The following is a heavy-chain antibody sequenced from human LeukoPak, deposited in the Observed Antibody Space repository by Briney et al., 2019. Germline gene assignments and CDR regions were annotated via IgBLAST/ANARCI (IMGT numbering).Heavy chain of an antibody. CDR3: ARTLGYSSSWYHPGRLVFVDHFDY. V-gene: IGHV1-2*02. CDR2: INPNSGGT. J-gene: IGHJ4*02. Sequence: ASVKVSCKASGYTFTGYYMHWVRQAPGQGLEWMGWINPNSGGTNYAQKFQGRVTMTRDTSISTAYMELSRLRSDDTAVYYCARTLGYSSSWYHPGRLVFVDHFDYWGQGTLVTVSS. D-gene: IGHD6-13*01. CDR1: GYTFTGYY.